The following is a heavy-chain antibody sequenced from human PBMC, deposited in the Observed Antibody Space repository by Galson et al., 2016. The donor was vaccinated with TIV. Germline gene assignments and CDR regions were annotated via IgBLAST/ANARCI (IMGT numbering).Heavy chain of an antibody. V-gene: IGHV1-18*04. D-gene: IGHD6-13*01. CDR2: ISGYATNT. CDR1: GYTFTNYG. Sequence: SVKVSCKASGYTFTNYGISWVRQAPGQGLEWMGWISGYATNTEYVQKLQDRVTMTKDTPTSTAYMELRSLRYNDTAVYYCARDAPYSSSWIIDYWGQGSLVTVSS. J-gene: IGHJ4*02. CDR3: ARDAPYSSSWIIDY.